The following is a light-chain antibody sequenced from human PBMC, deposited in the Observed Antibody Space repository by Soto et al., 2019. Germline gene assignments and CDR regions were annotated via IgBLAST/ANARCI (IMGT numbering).Light chain of an antibody. Sequence: DIQMTQSPSTLSASLGDIVTITCRASQSISSWLAWYQQKPGKAPKLLIYDASSLESGVPSRFSGSGSGTEFTLTISSLQPDDFATYYCQQYNSYSGTFGQGTKVDIK. CDR1: QSISSW. V-gene: IGKV1-5*01. J-gene: IGKJ1*01. CDR2: DAS. CDR3: QQYNSYSGT.